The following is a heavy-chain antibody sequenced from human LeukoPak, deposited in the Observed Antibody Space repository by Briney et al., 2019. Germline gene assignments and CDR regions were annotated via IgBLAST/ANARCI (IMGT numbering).Heavy chain of an antibody. J-gene: IGHJ4*02. Sequence: GGSLRLSCAASGFTFNSYAMSWVRQAPGKGLEWVSGISGSGGNTYYADSVKGRFSVSRDTSKNSLYLQMNSLRTEDSALYYCTKGSYSVSYPFDSWGQGILVTVSS. V-gene: IGHV3-23*01. CDR2: ISGSGGNT. CDR3: TKGSYSVSYPFDS. D-gene: IGHD1-26*01. CDR1: GFTFNSYA.